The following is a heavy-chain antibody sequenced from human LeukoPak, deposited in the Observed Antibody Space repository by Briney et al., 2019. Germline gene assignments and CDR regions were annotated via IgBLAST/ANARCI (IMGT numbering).Heavy chain of an antibody. Sequence: SGGSLRLSCAASGFTFSSYAMSWVRQAPGRGLEWVSSVGNNGPTTYYADSVRGRFTISRDNSKNTLYLIMNGLRAEDTAVYYCAKRSIGCVGINCLFWYFDLWGRGTLVTVSS. D-gene: IGHD1-20*01. CDR1: GFTFSSYA. CDR3: AKRSIGCVGINCLFWYFDL. J-gene: IGHJ2*01. V-gene: IGHV3-23*01. CDR2: VGNNGPTT.